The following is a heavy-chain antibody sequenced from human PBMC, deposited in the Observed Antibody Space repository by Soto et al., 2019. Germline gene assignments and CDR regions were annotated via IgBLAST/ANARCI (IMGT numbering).Heavy chain of an antibody. CDR3: VRDKGMVYGKPGGSGPQLVPPF. D-gene: IGHD2-8*01. CDR2: IKQDGGEK. CDR1: GFTFRSYW. Sequence: PGGSLRLSCAASGFTFRSYWMTWVRQAPGKGLECVANIKQDGGEKYYVDSVKGRFTISRDNAKNSLYLQMNGLRVDDTAIYYCVRDKGMVYGKPGGSGPQLVPPFWGQGTLVTVSS. V-gene: IGHV3-7*01. J-gene: IGHJ4*02.